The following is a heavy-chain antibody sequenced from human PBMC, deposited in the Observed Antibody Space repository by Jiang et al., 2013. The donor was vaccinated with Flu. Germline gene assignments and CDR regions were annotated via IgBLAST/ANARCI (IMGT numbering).Heavy chain of an antibody. CDR2: ISAYNGNT. CDR1: GYTFISYG. V-gene: IGHV1-18*01. CDR3: ARAGKDYYYYYGMDV. J-gene: IGHJ6*02. D-gene: IGHD1-1*01. Sequence: GAEVKKPGASVKVSCKASGYTFISYGISWVRQAPGQGLEWMGWISAYNGNTRYAQKFQGRVTMTTDTATSTAYMELRSLRSDDTAVYYCARAGKDYYYYYGMDVWGQGTTVTVSS.